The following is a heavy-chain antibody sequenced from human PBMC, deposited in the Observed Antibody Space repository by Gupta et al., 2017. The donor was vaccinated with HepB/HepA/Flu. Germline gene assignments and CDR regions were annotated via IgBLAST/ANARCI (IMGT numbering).Heavy chain of an antibody. CDR2: IWYDGSNK. J-gene: IGHJ4*02. CDR3: AREPSPSSIADEGDY. D-gene: IGHD6-6*01. Sequence: QVQLVESGGGVVQPGRSLRLSCAASGFTFSSYGMHWVRQAPGKGLEWVAVIWYDGSNKYYADSVKGRFTISRDNSKNTLYLQMNSLRAEDTAVYYCAREPSPSSIADEGDYWGQGTLVTVSS. V-gene: IGHV3-33*01. CDR1: GFTFSSYG.